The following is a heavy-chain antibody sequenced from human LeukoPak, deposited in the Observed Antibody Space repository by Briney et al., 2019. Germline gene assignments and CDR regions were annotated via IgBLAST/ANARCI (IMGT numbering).Heavy chain of an antibody. V-gene: IGHV4-59*08. CDR1: GGSIRSDY. Sequence: SETLSLTCTVSGGSIRSDYWTWIRQTPGKGLEWIGYIYYSGSTKYNPSLKSRVTISVDTSKSQFSLKLSSVTAADTAIYYCATFAIATAGNYFDHWGQGTLVTVSS. CDR2: IYYSGST. D-gene: IGHD6-13*01. CDR3: ATFAIATAGNYFDH. J-gene: IGHJ4*02.